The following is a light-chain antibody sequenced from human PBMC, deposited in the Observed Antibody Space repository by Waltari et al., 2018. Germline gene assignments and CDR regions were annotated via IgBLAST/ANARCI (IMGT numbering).Light chain of an antibody. CDR3: ALYMGSGIWV. CDR1: SGSPSPTSY. J-gene: IGLJ3*02. CDR2: KAN. Sequence: TVVTHEPSVSVSPGGTVTLTCALSSGSPSPTSYATWYQQTPGQAPRTLVYKANARSSGVPDRFSGSILGNTAALTITGAQADDESDYYCALYMGSGIWVFGGGTRLTVL. V-gene: IGLV8-61*01.